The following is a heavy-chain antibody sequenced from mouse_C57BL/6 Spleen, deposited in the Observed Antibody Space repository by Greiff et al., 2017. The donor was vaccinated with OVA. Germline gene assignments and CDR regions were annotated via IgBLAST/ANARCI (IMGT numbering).Heavy chain of an antibody. CDR1: GYTFTSYW. J-gene: IGHJ3*01. V-gene: IGHV1-59*01. Sequence: QVQLQQPGAELVRPGTSVKLSCKASGYTFTSYWMHWVKQRPGQGLEWIGVIDPSDSYTNYNQKFKGKATLTVDTSSSTAYMQPSSLTSEDSAVYYCAREDYYGPGFAYWGQGTLVTVSA. CDR3: AREDYYGPGFAY. D-gene: IGHD1-1*01. CDR2: IDPSDSYT.